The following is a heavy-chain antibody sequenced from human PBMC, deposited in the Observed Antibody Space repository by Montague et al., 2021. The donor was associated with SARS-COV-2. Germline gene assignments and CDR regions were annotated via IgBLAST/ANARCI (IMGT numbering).Heavy chain of an antibody. D-gene: IGHD3-16*01. Sequence: SETLSLTCSVSGGSISGHYWSWIRQPPGKGLEWIGNFDHSGDTKYNPSLKSRATISVDTSKNQFALRLHSMTAADTAVYYCAREFRIELWQTNWYFGLWGRGTLVTASS. CDR2: FDHSGDT. V-gene: IGHV4-59*11. CDR3: AREFRIELWQTNWYFGL. J-gene: IGHJ2*01. CDR1: GGSISGHY.